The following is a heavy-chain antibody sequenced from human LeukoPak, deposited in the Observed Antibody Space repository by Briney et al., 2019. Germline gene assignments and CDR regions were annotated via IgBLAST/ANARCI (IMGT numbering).Heavy chain of an antibody. CDR2: IYDTEST. Sequence: PSETLSLTCTVSGGSIGGGDFYWSWIRQPPGKGLEWLGYIYDTESTYYNPFLNGRVTISVDKSKSQFSLELNSVTAADTAIYYCARDLFGATAGLGGFDYWGQGTLVTVSS. CDR3: ARDLFGATAGLGGFDY. V-gene: IGHV4-30-4*08. D-gene: IGHD6-13*01. CDR1: GGSIGGGDFY. J-gene: IGHJ4*02.